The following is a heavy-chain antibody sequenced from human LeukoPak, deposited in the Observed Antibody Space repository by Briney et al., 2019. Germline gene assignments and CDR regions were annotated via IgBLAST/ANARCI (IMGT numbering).Heavy chain of an antibody. V-gene: IGHV4-30-4*01. D-gene: IGHD3-22*01. CDR1: GGSISSGDYY. Sequence: SQTLSLTCTVSGGSISSGDYYWSWIRQPPGKGLEWIAYMYYSGSAYYNPSLKSRVTMSADTSKNQLSLKLSSVTAADTAVYYCARPYYYDSRIDPWGQGILVTVSS. CDR2: MYYSGSA. J-gene: IGHJ5*02. CDR3: ARPYYYDSRIDP.